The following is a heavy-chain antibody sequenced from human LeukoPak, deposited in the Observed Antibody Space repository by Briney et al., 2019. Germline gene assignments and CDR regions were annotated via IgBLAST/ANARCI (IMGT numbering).Heavy chain of an antibody. CDR3: ARGDDYSNHIDH. V-gene: IGHV4-34*01. CDR1: GVSFSGYY. Sequence: SETLSLTCAVYGVSFSGYYWSWIRQPPGKGLEWIGEINHSGSTNYNPSLKSRVTISVDTSKNQFSLKLSSVTAADTAVYYCARGDDYSNHIDHWGQGTLVTVSS. J-gene: IGHJ5*02. D-gene: IGHD4-11*01. CDR2: INHSGST.